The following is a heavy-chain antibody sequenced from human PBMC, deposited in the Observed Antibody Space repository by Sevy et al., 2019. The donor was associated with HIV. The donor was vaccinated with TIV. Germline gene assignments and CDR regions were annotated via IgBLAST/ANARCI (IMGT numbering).Heavy chain of an antibody. CDR2: INWNGGST. CDR3: ARVRITYYYDSSGSPLDY. J-gene: IGHJ4*02. Sequence: GGSLRLSCAASVFTFDDYGMSWVRQAPGKGLEWVSGINWNGGSTGYADSVKGRFTISRDNAKNSLYLQMNSLRAEDTALYYCARVRITYYYDSSGSPLDYWGQGTLVTVSS. V-gene: IGHV3-20*04. CDR1: VFTFDDYG. D-gene: IGHD3-22*01.